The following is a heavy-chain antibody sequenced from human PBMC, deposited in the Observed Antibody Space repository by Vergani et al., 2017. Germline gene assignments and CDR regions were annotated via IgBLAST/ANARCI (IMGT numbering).Heavy chain of an antibody. CDR2: IYYSGST. CDR1: GGSISSGGYY. J-gene: IGHJ3*02. D-gene: IGHD3-22*01. Sequence: QVQLQESGPGLVKPSQTLSLTCTVSGGSISSGGYYWSWIRQPPGKGLEWIGYIYYSGSTYYNPSLKRRVTISVDTSKNQFSLKLSSVTAADTAVYYCARDFGEYYYDSSGVFDIWGQGTMVTVS. V-gene: IGHV4-31*03. CDR3: ARDFGEYYYDSSGVFDI.